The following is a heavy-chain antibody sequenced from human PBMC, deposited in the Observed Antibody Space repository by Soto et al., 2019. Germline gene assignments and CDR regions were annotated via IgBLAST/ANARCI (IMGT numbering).Heavy chain of an antibody. D-gene: IGHD6-13*01. CDR1: GYTFTSYG. CDR2: ISAYNGNT. CDR3: ASAGGYSSSWYSTRGYFQH. V-gene: IGHV1-18*01. Sequence: ASVKVSCKASGYTFTSYGISWVRQAPGQGLEWMGWISAYNGNTNYAQKLQGRVTMTTDTSTSTAYMELRSLRSDDTAVYYCASAGGYSSSWYSTRGYFQHWGQGTLVTVSS. J-gene: IGHJ1*01.